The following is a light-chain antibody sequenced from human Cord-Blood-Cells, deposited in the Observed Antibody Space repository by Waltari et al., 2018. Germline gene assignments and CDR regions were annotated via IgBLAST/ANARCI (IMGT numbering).Light chain of an antibody. J-gene: IGLJ2*01. CDR2: DVS. CDR3: SSYTSSSTLV. V-gene: IGLV2-14*01. Sequence: QSALTPPAPVSGSPGQSVTLSRTGNSREVGGYNYFSLYQQHPGKAPKLMIYDVSNRPSGVSNRFSGSKSGNTASLTISGLQAEDEADYYCSSYTSSSTLVFGGGTKLTVL. CDR1: SREVGGYNY.